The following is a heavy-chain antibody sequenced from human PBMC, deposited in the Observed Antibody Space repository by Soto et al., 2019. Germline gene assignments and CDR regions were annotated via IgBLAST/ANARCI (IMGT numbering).Heavy chain of an antibody. D-gene: IGHD2-2*01. CDR2: LTPSCGST. J-gene: IGHJ4*02. V-gene: IGHV1-46*01. CDR3: ARSITRSKTFDY. CDR1: GYTFISYS. Sequence: QVQLVQSGAEVKKPVASVKVSCKASGYTFISYSMHWVRQAPGQRLEWMGTLTPSCGSTKYSHKVQGRVTMTRDTSTRTVYIEVTSLTSEDTAVYVWARSITRSKTFDYWGQGTLVTVSS.